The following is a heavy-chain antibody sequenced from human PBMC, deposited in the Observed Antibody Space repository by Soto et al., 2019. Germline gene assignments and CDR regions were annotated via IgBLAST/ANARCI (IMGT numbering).Heavy chain of an antibody. Sequence: QVQLVESGGGVVQPGRSVRLSCAASGFTFSGYGMHWVRQAQGKGLDWVAAISNDAHTKHYADSVKGRFTISRDNSKNTLDLQMDSLRPEDTAVYYCAKDSNSDHNSGWPQGHWGQGTLVAVSS. J-gene: IGHJ4*02. V-gene: IGHV3-30*18. CDR2: ISNDAHTK. D-gene: IGHD6-19*01. CDR1: GFTFSGYG. CDR3: AKDSNSDHNSGWPQGH.